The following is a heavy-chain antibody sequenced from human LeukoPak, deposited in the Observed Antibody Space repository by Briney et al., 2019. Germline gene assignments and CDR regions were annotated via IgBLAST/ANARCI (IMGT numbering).Heavy chain of an antibody. Sequence: PGGSLRLSCAASGFTFSSYSMNWVRQAPGKGLEWVANIKQDGSEEYYVDSVKGRFTISRDNAKNSLYLQMNSLRAEDTAVYYCARDNNAVTTYYFDYWGQGTLVTVSS. V-gene: IGHV3-7*01. J-gene: IGHJ4*02. CDR3: ARDNNAVTTYYFDY. D-gene: IGHD4-17*01. CDR1: GFTFSSYS. CDR2: IKQDGSEE.